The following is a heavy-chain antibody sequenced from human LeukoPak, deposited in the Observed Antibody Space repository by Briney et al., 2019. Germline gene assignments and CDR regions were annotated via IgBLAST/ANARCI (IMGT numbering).Heavy chain of an antibody. J-gene: IGHJ4*02. CDR2: IKQDGTEK. D-gene: IGHD3-10*01. CDR3: ARDSRRSYGSGEGFDY. Sequence: GGSLRLSCAASEFSVGSNYMTWVRQAPGKGLEWVANIKQDGTEKYYVDSVKGRFTISRDNAKNSLYLQMNSLRAEDTAVYYCARDSRRSYGSGEGFDYWGQGTLVTVSS. V-gene: IGHV3-7*01. CDR1: EFSVGSNY.